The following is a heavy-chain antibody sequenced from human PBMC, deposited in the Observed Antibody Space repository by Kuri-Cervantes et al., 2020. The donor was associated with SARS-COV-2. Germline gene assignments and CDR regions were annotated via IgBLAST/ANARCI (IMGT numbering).Heavy chain of an antibody. D-gene: IGHD3-22*01. Sequence: GSLRLSCVVSDYSISSAYYWGWIRQPPGKGLGWIGNIFHTGNTYYNPSLKSRVTISGDTSKNQVSLKLSSVTAADTAVYYCASQDDTSGFYYAYDYWGQGTLVTVS. J-gene: IGHJ4*02. CDR1: DYSISSAYY. CDR3: ASQDDTSGFYYAYDY. CDR2: IFHTGNT. V-gene: IGHV4-38-2*01.